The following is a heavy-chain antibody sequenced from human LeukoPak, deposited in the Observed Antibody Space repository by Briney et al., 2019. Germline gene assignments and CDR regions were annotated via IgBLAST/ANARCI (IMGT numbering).Heavy chain of an antibody. V-gene: IGHV3-66*01. CDR3: ARDRMADSSSDHFDY. D-gene: IGHD6-13*01. CDR2: IFSGGSK. CDR1: GFTVSSNY. Sequence: PGGSLRLSCAASGFTVSSNYMSWVRQAPWKGLEWVSVIFSGGSKYYTDSVKGRFTISRDDSKNRLYLQMNSLRAEHTAVYYCARDRMADSSSDHFDYWGQGTLVTVSS. J-gene: IGHJ4*02.